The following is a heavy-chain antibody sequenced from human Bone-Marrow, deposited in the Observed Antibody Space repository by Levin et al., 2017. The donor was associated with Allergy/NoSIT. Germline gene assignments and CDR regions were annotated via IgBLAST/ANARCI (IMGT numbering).Heavy chain of an antibody. D-gene: IGHD3/OR15-3a*01. V-gene: IGHV3-21*01. CDR1: GFTFTSFP. Sequence: AGGSLRLSCVASGFTFTSFPMNWVRQTSGKGLEWVAAISSHSDYIYYADSVRGRFTISRDNAKNLVHLQMNDLRAEDTAVYYCVKVGDRDFWTGFSAWGRGTLVTVSS. J-gene: IGHJ5*02. CDR2: ISSHSDYI. CDR3: VKVGDRDFWTGFSA.